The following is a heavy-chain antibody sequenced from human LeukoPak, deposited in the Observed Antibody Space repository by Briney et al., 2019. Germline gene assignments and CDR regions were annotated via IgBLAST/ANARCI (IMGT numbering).Heavy chain of an antibody. CDR2: IYYSGST. CDR3: ARGFPFYRR. D-gene: IGHD1-14*01. CDR1: GGSISSISSNNYH. V-gene: IGHV4-39*01. J-gene: IGHJ4*02. Sequence: PSETLSLTCIVSGGSISSISSNNYHWAWIRQPPGKGLEWIGSIYYSGSTYYNPSLKSRVTISVDTSKNQFSLKLSSVTAADTAVYYCARGFPFYRRWGQGTLVTVSS.